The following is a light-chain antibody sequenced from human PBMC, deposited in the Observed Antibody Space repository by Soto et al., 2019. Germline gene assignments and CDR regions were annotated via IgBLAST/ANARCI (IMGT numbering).Light chain of an antibody. CDR2: EGT. V-gene: IGLV2-23*03. CDR1: STDVGSYNL. CDR3: CSYAGSSTFVV. Sequence: QSALTQPASVSGSPGQSITISCIGTSTDVGSYNLFSWYQQHPGKAPKLIIYEGTKRPAGVSNRFSGSKSGNTASLTISGLQAEDEADYYCCSYAGSSTFVVFGGGTKVTVL. J-gene: IGLJ2*01.